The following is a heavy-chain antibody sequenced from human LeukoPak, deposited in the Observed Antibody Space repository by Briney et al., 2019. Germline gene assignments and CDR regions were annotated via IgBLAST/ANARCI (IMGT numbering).Heavy chain of an antibody. CDR2: TGNRGDDT. D-gene: IGHD1-7*01. J-gene: IGHJ4*02. Sequence: GGSLRLSCVGSGFTFSHYAMTWVRQAPGKGLGWVSGTGNRGDDTYYADSVKGRFTISRDNSKDTLFLQMNSLRAEDTAVYYCAKDAIPRNSMWDYFDYLGQGTLVTVSS. CDR1: GFTFSHYA. CDR3: AKDAIPRNSMWDYFDY. V-gene: IGHV3-23*01.